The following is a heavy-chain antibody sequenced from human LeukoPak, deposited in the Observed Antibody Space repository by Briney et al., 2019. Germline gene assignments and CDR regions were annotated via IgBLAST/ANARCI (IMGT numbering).Heavy chain of an antibody. CDR1: GFTFSSYW. J-gene: IGHJ5*02. CDR2: IKQDGSEK. Sequence: PGGSLRLSCAASGFTFSSYWMSWVRQAPGKGLEWVANIKQDGSEKYYVDSVKGRFTISRDNAKNSLYLQMNSLRAEDTAVYYCARVSSGWFNWFDPWGQATLVTVSS. D-gene: IGHD6-19*01. V-gene: IGHV3-7*01. CDR3: ARVSSGWFNWFDP.